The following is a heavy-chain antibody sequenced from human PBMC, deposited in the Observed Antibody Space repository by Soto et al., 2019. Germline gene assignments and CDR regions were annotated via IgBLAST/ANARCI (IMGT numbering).Heavy chain of an antibody. CDR2: IIPIFGTA. CDR3: ARGYGSGSSQRLFYGMDV. V-gene: IGHV1-69*06. D-gene: IGHD3-10*01. CDR1: GGTFSSYA. Sequence: SVKVSCKASGGTFSSYAISWVRQAPGQGLEWMGGIIPIFGTANYAQKFQGRVTITADKSTSTAYMELSSLRSEDTAVYYCARGYGSGSSQRLFYGMDVWGQGTTVTVSS. J-gene: IGHJ6*02.